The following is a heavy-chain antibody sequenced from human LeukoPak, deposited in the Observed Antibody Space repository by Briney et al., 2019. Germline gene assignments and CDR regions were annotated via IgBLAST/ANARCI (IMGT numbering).Heavy chain of an antibody. Sequence: GGSLSLFCGPSGFGLRIYFVLWVRRAPGKGVECVASIASGGNQPFYGESVKGRFTISRDNYKKTLFLQMNSLRNEDTAVYYCVRERQDTIVHTGAFATWGQGTMVTVSS. CDR3: VRERQDTIVHTGAFAT. J-gene: IGHJ3*02. V-gene: IGHV3-30-3*01. CDR2: IASGGNQP. D-gene: IGHD3-10*01. CDR1: GFGLRIYF.